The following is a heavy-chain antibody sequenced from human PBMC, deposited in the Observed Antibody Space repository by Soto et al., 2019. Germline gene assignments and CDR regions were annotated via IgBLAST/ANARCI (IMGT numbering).Heavy chain of an antibody. J-gene: IGHJ4*02. V-gene: IGHV4-59*01. CDR3: ARSPGGLYLLR. D-gene: IGHD3-16*01. Sequence: PSETLSLTCTVSGGSISSYYWSWIRQPPGKGLEWIGYIYYSGSTNYNPSLKSRVTISVDTSKNQFSLKLSSVTAADTAVYYCARSPGGLYLLRWGQGTLVTVSS. CDR1: GGSISSYY. CDR2: IYYSGST.